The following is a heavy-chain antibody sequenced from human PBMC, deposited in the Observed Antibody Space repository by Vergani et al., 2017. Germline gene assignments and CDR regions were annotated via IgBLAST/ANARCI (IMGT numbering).Heavy chain of an antibody. Sequence: EVQLLESGGGLVKPGGSLRLSCAASGFTFSSYAMSWVRQAPGKGLEWVSGISGSGGSTDYANSVKGRFTISRDNSKNTLYLHMNSLRAEDTAVYYCAKDSVAGLGAFDIWGQGTMVTVSS. D-gene: IGHD6-19*01. CDR1: GFTFSSYA. CDR2: ISGSGGST. CDR3: AKDSVAGLGAFDI. J-gene: IGHJ3*02. V-gene: IGHV3-23*01.